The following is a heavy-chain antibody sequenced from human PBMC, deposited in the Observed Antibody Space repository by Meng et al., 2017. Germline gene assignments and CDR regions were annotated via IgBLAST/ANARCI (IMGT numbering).Heavy chain of an antibody. J-gene: IGHJ4*02. V-gene: IGHV3-33*01. Sequence: QVQLVASGGGVVQPGRSLRLSCAASGFTFSSYGMHWVRQAPGKGLEWVAVIWYDGSNKYYADSVKGRFTISRDNSKNTLYLQMNSLRAEDTAVYYCARVVYSSGWSFDYWGQGTLVTVSS. CDR1: GFTFSSYG. CDR2: IWYDGSNK. CDR3: ARVVYSSGWSFDY. D-gene: IGHD6-19*01.